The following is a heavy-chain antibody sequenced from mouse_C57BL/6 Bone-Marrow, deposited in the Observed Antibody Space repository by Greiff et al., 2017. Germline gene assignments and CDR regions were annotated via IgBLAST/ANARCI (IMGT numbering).Heavy chain of an antibody. CDR1: GYTFTNYW. Sequence: VQLQQSGAELVRPGTSVKMSCKASGYTFTNYWIGWAKQRPGHGLEWIGDIYPGGGYTNYNEQFKGKATLTADKSSSTAYMQFSSLTSEDSAIYYCARRGYSNLYYYAMDYWGQGTSVTVSS. J-gene: IGHJ4*01. CDR2: IYPGGGYT. D-gene: IGHD2-5*01. V-gene: IGHV1-63*01. CDR3: ARRGYSNLYYYAMDY.